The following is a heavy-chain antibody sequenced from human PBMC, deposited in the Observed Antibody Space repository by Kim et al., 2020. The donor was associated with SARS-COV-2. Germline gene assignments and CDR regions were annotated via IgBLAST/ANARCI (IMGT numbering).Heavy chain of an antibody. D-gene: IGHD3-22*01. J-gene: IGHJ4*02. CDR1: GFTFSSYG. Sequence: GGSLRLSCAASGFTFSSYGMHWVRQAPGKGLEWVAVIWYDGSNKYYADSVKGRFTISRDNSKNTLYLQMNSLRAEDTAVYYCAREDVVITTTIIVTNRGLDYWGQGTLVTVSS. CDR3: AREDVVITTTIIVTNRGLDY. V-gene: IGHV3-33*01. CDR2: IWYDGSNK.